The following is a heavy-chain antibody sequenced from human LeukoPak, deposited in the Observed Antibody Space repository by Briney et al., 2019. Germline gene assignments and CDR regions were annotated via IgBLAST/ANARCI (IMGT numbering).Heavy chain of an antibody. CDR3: ARTPTDGSGWFSDY. D-gene: IGHD6-19*01. CDR1: GGTFSSYA. V-gene: IGHV1-69*13. Sequence: SVKVSCKASGGTFSSYAISWVRQAPGQGLEWMGGIIPIFGTANYAQKFQGRVTITADESTSTAYMELNSLRPEDTAVYYCARTPTDGSGWFSDYWGQGTLVTVSS. CDR2: IIPIFGTA. J-gene: IGHJ4*02.